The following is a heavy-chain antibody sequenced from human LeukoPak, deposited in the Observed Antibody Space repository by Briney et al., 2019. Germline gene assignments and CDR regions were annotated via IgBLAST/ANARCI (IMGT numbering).Heavy chain of an antibody. Sequence: SETLALTCAVYGGSFSGYYWSWVRQPPGKGLEWIGEINHSGSTNYNPSLKSRVTISVDTSKNQFSLKLSSVTAADTAVYYCARVSYLYYFDYWGQGTLVTVSS. CDR2: INHSGST. J-gene: IGHJ4*02. CDR1: GGSFSGYY. V-gene: IGHV4-34*01. CDR3: ARVSYLYYFDY.